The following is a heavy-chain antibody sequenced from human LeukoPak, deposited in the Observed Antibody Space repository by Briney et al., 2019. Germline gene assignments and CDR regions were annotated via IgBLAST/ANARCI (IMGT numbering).Heavy chain of an antibody. V-gene: IGHV3-33*01. CDR3: VRAGALVIREYYFDY. J-gene: IGHJ4*02. Sequence: GGSLRLSCAASGFIFSNYGMHWVCQAPGKGLEWVAVIWYDGSNRYYADSVKGRFTISRDNSENTLYLQMNSLRAEDTAVYYCVRAGALVIREYYFDYWGQGTLVTVSS. CDR2: IWYDGSNR. D-gene: IGHD3-9*01. CDR1: GFIFSNYG.